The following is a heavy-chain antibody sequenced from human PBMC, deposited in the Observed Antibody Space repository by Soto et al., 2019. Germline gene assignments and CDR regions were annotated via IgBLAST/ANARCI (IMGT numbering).Heavy chain of an antibody. Sequence: SQTLSLTCVISGDSVSSTGACRNWIRQSPTRGLQWLGRIYYRSKWFHDYAASVESRMAINPDTSRNQFSLQLNYVTPEDTAVYYCARVHCSAGTCLDGLDFWGQGTTVNVSS. V-gene: IGHV6-1*01. CDR3: ARVHCSAGTCLDGLDF. J-gene: IGHJ6*02. CDR1: GDSVSSTGAC. D-gene: IGHD2-15*01. CDR2: IYYRSKWFH.